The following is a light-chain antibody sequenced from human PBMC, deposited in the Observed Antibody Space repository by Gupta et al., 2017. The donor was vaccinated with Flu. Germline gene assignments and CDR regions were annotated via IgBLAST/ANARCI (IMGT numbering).Light chain of an antibody. CDR1: QNIGGA. CDR2: YAS. J-gene: IGKJ1*01. CDR3: QQSSDLPWT. Sequence: EIVQTQSPDFQSVTPKEKVTITCRASQNIGGALHWYQQKPDQSPKLLIKYASQSFSGVPSRFSGSGSGTDFTLTINSLEAEDAATYYCQQSSDLPWTFGQGTKVEIK. V-gene: IGKV6-21*01.